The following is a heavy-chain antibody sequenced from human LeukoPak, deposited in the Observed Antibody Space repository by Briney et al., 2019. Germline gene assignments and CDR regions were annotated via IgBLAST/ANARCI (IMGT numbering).Heavy chain of an antibody. V-gene: IGHV3-7*01. CDR2: IKQDGSEK. CDR3: AREHFKTYYYDSSGYLVDY. D-gene: IGHD3-22*01. J-gene: IGHJ4*02. CDR1: GFTFSSYW. Sequence: PGGSLRLACAASGFTFSSYWMRWVRQAPGKVLEWVANIKQDGSEKYDVDCVRGGFNISRDRVKNSLYQQMNRLRAEDTAVYYCAREHFKTYYYDSSGYLVDYWGQGTLVTVSS.